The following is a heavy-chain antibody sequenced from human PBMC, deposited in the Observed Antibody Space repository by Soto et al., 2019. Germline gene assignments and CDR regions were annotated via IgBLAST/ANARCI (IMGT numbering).Heavy chain of an antibody. V-gene: IGHV1-46*01. D-gene: IGHD2-15*01. CDR3: ARDGVVVVVAATPQHYYYYGMDV. CDR2: INPSGGST. J-gene: IGHJ6*02. CDR1: GYTFTSYY. Sequence: QVQLVQSGAEVKKPGASVKVSCKASGYTFTSYYMHWVRQAPGQGLEWMGIINPSGGSTSYAQKFQGRVTMTRDTSTSTVYMVLSSLRSEDTAVYYCARDGVVVVVAATPQHYYYYGMDVWGQGTTVTVSS.